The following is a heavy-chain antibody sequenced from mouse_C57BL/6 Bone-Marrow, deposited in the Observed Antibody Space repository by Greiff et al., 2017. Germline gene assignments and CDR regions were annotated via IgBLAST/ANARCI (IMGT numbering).Heavy chain of an antibody. CDR3: ARSGDYGSSYDYYAMDY. J-gene: IGHJ4*01. CDR1: GYAFSSSW. V-gene: IGHV1-82*01. D-gene: IGHD1-1*01. CDR2: IYPGDGDT. Sequence: VKLMESGPELVKPGASVKISCKASGYAFSSSWMNWVQQRPGKGLEWLGRIYPGDGDTNYNGKFKGKATLTADKSSSTAYMQLSSLTSEDSAVYVCARSGDYGSSYDYYAMDYWGQGTAVTVSS.